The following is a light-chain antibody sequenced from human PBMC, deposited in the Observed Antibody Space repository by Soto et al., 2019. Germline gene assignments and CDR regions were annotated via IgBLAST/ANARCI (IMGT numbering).Light chain of an antibody. V-gene: IGLV2-18*02. J-gene: IGLJ2*01. CDR2: EVS. CDR1: SSDVGSYNR. CDR3: SSYTSSSTLNVV. Sequence: QSVLTQPPSVSGSPGQSVTISCTGTSSDVGSYNRVSWYQQPPGTAPELMIYEVSNRPSGVPDRFSGSKSGNTASLTISGLQAEDEADYYCSSYTSSSTLNVVFGGGTKLTVL.